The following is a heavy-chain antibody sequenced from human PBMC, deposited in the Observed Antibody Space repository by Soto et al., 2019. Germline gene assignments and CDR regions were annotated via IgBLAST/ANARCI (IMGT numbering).Heavy chain of an antibody. Sequence: GESLKISCKGTGYSFTSYWIGWVRQMPGKGLEWMGIIYPGDSDTRYSPSFQGQVTVSADKSISTTYLQWSSLKASDTAMYYCAREGELRFLAWLRSDWGQRTLITVSS. V-gene: IGHV5-51*01. CDR1: GYSFTSYW. CDR3: AREGELRFLAWLRSD. D-gene: IGHD3-3*01. J-gene: IGHJ4*02. CDR2: IYPGDSDT.